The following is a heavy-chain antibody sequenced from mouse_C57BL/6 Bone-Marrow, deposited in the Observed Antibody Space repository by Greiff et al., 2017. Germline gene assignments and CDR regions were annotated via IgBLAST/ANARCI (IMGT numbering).Heavy chain of an antibody. CDR1: GYTFTSYW. Sequence: VQLQQSGAELAKPGASVKLSCKASGYTFTSYWMHWVKQRPGQGLEWIGYINPSSGYTKYNQKFKDKATLTADKSSSTAYMQLSSLTYEDSAVXYCANYYGSSYRNFDYWGQGTTLTVSS. J-gene: IGHJ2*01. CDR2: INPSSGYT. CDR3: ANYYGSSYRNFDY. V-gene: IGHV1-7*01. D-gene: IGHD1-1*01.